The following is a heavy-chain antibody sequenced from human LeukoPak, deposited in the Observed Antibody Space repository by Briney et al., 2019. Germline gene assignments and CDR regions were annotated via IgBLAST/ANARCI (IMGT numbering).Heavy chain of an antibody. J-gene: IGHJ4*02. CDR1: NGSIGSYF. CDR3: ARVRAAVTIFGVVNRYYFDY. Sequence: SETLSLTCTVSNGSIGSYFWSCIRQPAGKGLEWIGRIHTSGTTNYNPSLKSRVTMSVDTSKNQFSLELSSVTAADTAVYYCARVRAAVTIFGVVNRYYFDYWGQGTLVTVSS. CDR2: IHTSGTT. V-gene: IGHV4-4*07. D-gene: IGHD3-3*01.